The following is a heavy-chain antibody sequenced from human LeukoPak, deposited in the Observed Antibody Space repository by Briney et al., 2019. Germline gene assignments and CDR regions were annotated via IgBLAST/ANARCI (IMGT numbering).Heavy chain of an antibody. Sequence: SETLSLTCTISTDSSTSYYWNWIRQPPGKGLEWIGYIHYSGSTNYNPSPRSRATVSLDMSKNQVSLKLSSVPAADTAVYYCARRVSGSYPDYFDYWDQGTLVTVSS. V-gene: IGHV4-59*08. CDR1: TDSSTSYY. CDR3: ARRVSGSYPDYFDY. D-gene: IGHD1-26*01. J-gene: IGHJ4*02. CDR2: IHYSGST.